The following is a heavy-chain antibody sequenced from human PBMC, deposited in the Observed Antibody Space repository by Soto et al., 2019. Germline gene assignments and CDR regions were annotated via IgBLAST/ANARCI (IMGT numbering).Heavy chain of an antibody. Sequence: LRLSCSASGLTVSGKKYVAWVRQAPGKGLEWVSALYDVDGSFYADSVKGRFTTSSDSSKTTVYLQMNGLRPDDTAVYYCATWHEREHAYDVWGQGTTVTVSS. CDR3: ATWHEREHAYDV. CDR1: GLTVSGKKY. CDR2: LYDVDGS. J-gene: IGHJ3*01. D-gene: IGHD1-1*01. V-gene: IGHV3-53*01.